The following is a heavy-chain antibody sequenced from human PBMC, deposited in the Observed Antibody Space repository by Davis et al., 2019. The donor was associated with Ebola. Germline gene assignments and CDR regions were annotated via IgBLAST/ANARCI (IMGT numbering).Heavy chain of an antibody. J-gene: IGHJ4*02. CDR1: GFTFSNFA. CDR2: ISTTSRNDI. D-gene: IGHD4-17*01. CDR3: VRTTYGAPEY. Sequence: PGGSLRLSCAVSGFTFSNFAMNWVRQAPGKGLEWLSYISTTSRNDIYYADSVKGRFTISRDNAKSTLYLQMNSLTAEDTAVYYCVRTTYGAPEYWGQGTLVTVSS. V-gene: IGHV3-48*04.